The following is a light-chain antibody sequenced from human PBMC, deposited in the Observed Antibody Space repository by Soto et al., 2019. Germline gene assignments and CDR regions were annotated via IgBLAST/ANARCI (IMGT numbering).Light chain of an antibody. Sequence: QSVLTQPPSASGTPGQRVTISCSGSSSNIGSNFVYWYQQLPGTAPKLLIYRNSQRPSGVPDRFSGSKSGTSASLAISGLRSEDEADYYCAAWDDSLSGYEIFGGGTKLTVL. CDR1: SSNIGSNF. CDR3: AAWDDSLSGYEI. V-gene: IGLV1-47*01. J-gene: IGLJ2*01. CDR2: RNS.